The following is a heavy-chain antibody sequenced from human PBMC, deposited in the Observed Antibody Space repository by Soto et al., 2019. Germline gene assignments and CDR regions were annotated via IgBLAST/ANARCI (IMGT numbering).Heavy chain of an antibody. D-gene: IGHD3-3*01. V-gene: IGHV3-23*01. CDR3: ANSWVRRSGALDAFDI. CDR1: GFTFSSYA. CDR2: ISGSGGST. Sequence: GESLKISCAASGFTFSSYAMSWVRQAPGKGLEWVSAISGSGGSTYYADSVKGRFTISRDNSKNTLYLQMNSLRAEDTAVYYCANSWVRRSGALDAFDIWGQGTMVTVSS. J-gene: IGHJ3*02.